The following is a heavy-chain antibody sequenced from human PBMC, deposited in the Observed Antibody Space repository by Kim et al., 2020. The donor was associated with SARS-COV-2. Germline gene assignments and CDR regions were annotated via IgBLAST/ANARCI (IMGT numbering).Heavy chain of an antibody. CDR3: AKDSALRSTFPKNYLDP. Sequence: SVKGRFTISRNNSKNSLYLQMNSLRSEDTALYFCAKDSALRSTFPKNYLDPWGQGTLVIVSS. J-gene: IGHJ5*02. V-gene: IGHV3-43*01. D-gene: IGHD1-7*01.